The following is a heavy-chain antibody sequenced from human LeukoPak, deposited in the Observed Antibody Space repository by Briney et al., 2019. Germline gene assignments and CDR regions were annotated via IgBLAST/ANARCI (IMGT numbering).Heavy chain of an antibody. D-gene: IGHD1-7*01. Sequence: ASVKVPCKASGYTFTSYGISWVRQAPGQGLEWMGWINTNTGSPTYAQGFTGRFVFSLDTSVNTTYLQISSLKPEDTAQYYCARGMYNWNLRAFDYWGQGALVTVSS. V-gene: IGHV7-4-1*02. J-gene: IGHJ4*02. CDR3: ARGMYNWNLRAFDY. CDR1: GYTFTSYG. CDR2: INTNTGSP.